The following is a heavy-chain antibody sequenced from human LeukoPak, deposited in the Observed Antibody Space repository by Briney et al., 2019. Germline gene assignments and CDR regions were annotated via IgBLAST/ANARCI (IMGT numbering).Heavy chain of an antibody. Sequence: GGSLRLSCAASGFTFSTYSMSWVRQAPGKGLEWVSSISSSTTYIYYADSVKGRFTISRDNAKNSLYLQMNSLRAEDTSVYYCASGSPAGDYWGQGTLVTVSS. CDR1: GFTFSTYS. J-gene: IGHJ4*02. CDR2: ISSSTTYI. D-gene: IGHD1-26*01. CDR3: ASGSPAGDY. V-gene: IGHV3-21*01.